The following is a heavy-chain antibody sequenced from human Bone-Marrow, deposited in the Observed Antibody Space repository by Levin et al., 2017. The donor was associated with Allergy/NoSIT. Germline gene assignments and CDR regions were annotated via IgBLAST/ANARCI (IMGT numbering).Heavy chain of an antibody. CDR3: ARGPGLAVGKGYFDS. CDR1: GFTFSNFA. V-gene: IGHV3-30-3*01. J-gene: IGHJ5*01. D-gene: IGHD6-19*01. CDR2: IPHDGAHT. Sequence: GESLKISCAASGFTFSNFAMHWVRQAPGKGLEWVAAIPHDGAHTYYTDSVRGRFTLSRDNSKNTLFVEMNSLRVEDTAVYYCARGPGLAVGKGYFDSWGQGTLVTVSS.